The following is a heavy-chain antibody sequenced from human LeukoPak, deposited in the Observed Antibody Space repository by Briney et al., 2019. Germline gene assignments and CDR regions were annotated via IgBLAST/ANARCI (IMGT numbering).Heavy chain of an antibody. J-gene: IGHJ1*01. V-gene: IGHV3-21*01. Sequence: TGGSLRLSCAAYGFTFSSYSMNWVRQAPGKGPEWVSSIDFTSRYIYNADSVKGRFTTSRDNAKDSLDLQMNSLKVEDTAVYYCATPAAGPGAEYSLYWGQGTLVIVSS. CDR3: ATPAAGPGAEYSLY. D-gene: IGHD6-13*01. CDR2: IDFTSRYI. CDR1: GFTFSSYS.